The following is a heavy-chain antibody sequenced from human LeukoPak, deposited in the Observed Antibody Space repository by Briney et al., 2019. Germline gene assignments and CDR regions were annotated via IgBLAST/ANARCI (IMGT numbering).Heavy chain of an antibody. Sequence: SETLSLTCTVSGDSFTSYFWSWIRRPAGKGLEWIGRMYTSGITNSNPSLKSRVTMSVDTSKNQFSLNLTSVTAADTAMYYCARVHGSFPGDFWGQGTLVTVSS. CDR2: MYTSGIT. D-gene: IGHD3-10*01. J-gene: IGHJ4*02. CDR3: ARVHGSFPGDF. V-gene: IGHV4-4*07. CDR1: GDSFTSYF.